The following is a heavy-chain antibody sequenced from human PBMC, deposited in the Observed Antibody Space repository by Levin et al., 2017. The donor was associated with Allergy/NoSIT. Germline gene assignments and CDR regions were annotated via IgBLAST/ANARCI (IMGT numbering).Heavy chain of an antibody. CDR3: ARHRYYGSGSYYAPFDDYYMDV. Sequence: GGSLRLSCKGSGYSFTSYWIGWVRQMPGKGLEWMGIIYPGDSDTRYSPSFQGQVTISADKSISTAYLQWSSLKASDTAMYYCARHRYYGSGSYYAPFDDYYMDVWGKGTTVTVSS. D-gene: IGHD3-10*01. CDR2: IYPGDSDT. J-gene: IGHJ6*03. CDR1: GYSFTSYW. V-gene: IGHV5-51*01.